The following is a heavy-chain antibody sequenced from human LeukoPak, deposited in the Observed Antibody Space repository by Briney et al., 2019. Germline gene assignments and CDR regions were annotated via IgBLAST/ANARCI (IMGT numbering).Heavy chain of an antibody. CDR3: ARGYYYHR. J-gene: IGHJ4*02. CDR1: GGSVSSDNSY. D-gene: IGHD3-22*01. V-gene: IGHV4-61*02. CDR2: IYADASS. Sequence: SETLSLTCTVSGGSVSSDNSYWNWIRQPAGEGLEWIGRIYADASSTYNPSLKSRVTISVDSSKNQFSLRLSSMTAADTAVYYCARGYYYHRWGQGTLVTVSS.